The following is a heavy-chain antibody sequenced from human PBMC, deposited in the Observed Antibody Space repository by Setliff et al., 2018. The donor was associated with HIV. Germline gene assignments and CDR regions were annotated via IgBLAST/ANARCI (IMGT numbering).Heavy chain of an antibody. CDR3: AKSQTSPPLYYFDY. Sequence: PGGSLRLSCVASGFTFSTYSMSWVRQAPGKGLEWVSGISGPGGNTYYADSVKGRFTISRDNSENTLQLHMRSLRAEDTAMYYCAKSQTSPPLYYFDYWGQGILVTVSS. J-gene: IGHJ4*02. CDR2: ISGPGGNT. V-gene: IGHV3-23*01. CDR1: GFTFSTYS.